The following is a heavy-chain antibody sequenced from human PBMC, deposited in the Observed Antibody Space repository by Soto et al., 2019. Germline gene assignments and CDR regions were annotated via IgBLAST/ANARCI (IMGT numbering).Heavy chain of an antibody. CDR2: IWYDGSNK. V-gene: IGHV3-33*01. Sequence: GGSLRLSCAASGFTFSSYGMHWVRQAPGKGLEWVAVIWYDGSNKYYAASVKGRFTISRDNSKNTLYLQMNSLRAGDTAVYYCARDCFEDYYGSGRRDYYYYYMDVWGKGTTVTVSS. CDR1: GFTFSSYG. CDR3: ARDCFEDYYGSGRRDYYYYYMDV. J-gene: IGHJ6*03. D-gene: IGHD3-10*01.